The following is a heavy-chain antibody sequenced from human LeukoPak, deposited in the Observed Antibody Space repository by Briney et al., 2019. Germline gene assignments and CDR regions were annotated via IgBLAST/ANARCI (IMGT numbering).Heavy chain of an antibody. CDR2: IYYSGST. Sequence: RPSETLSLTCAVYGGSFSGYYWSWIRQPPGKGLEWIGYIYYSGSTNYNPSLKSRVTISVDTSKNQFSLKLSSVTAADTAVYYCARGGYDFWSGYSFRWFDPWGQGTLVTVSS. D-gene: IGHD3-3*01. CDR3: ARGGYDFWSGYSFRWFDP. CDR1: GGSFSGYY. J-gene: IGHJ5*02. V-gene: IGHV4-59*08.